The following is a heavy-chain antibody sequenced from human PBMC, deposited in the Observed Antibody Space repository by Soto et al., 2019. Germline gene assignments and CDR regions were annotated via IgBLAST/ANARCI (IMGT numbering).Heavy chain of an antibody. CDR1: GGTFSSYT. CDR2: IIPILGIA. CDR3: ATISVMITFGGVIPGAFDI. Sequence: GASVKVSCKASGGTFSSYTISWVRQAPGQGLEWMGRIIPILGIANYAQKFQGRVTITADKPTSTAYMELSSLRSEDTAVYYCATISVMITFGGVIPGAFDIWGQGTMVTVSS. J-gene: IGHJ3*02. D-gene: IGHD3-16*02. V-gene: IGHV1-69*02.